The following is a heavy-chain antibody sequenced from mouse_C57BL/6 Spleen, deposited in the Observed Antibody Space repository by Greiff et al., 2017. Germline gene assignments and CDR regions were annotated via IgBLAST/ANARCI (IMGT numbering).Heavy chain of an antibody. CDR3: AREWGYDGCFDY. Sequence: EVKLVESEGGLVQPGSSMKLSCTASGFTFSDYYMAWVRQVPEKGLEWVANINYDGSSTYYLDSLKSRFIISRDNAKNILYLQMSSLKSEDTATYYCAREWGYDGCFDYWGQGTTLTVSS. CDR1: GFTFSDYY. J-gene: IGHJ2*01. V-gene: IGHV5-16*01. CDR2: INYDGSST. D-gene: IGHD2-3*01.